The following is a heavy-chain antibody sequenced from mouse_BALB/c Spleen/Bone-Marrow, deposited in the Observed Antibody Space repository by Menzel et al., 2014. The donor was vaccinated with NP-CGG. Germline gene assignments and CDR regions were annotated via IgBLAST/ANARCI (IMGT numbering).Heavy chain of an antibody. CDR3: ATMITDGYFDV. CDR2: IDPANVNT. J-gene: IGHJ1*01. Sequence: VQLQQSGAELVKPGASVKLSCTASGFNIKDTYMRWVKQRPEQGLEWIGRIDPANVNTKYDPKFQGKATITADTSYNTAYLQLSSLTSEDTAVYYCATMITDGYFDVWGAGTTVTVSS. CDR1: GFNIKDTY. D-gene: IGHD2-4*01. V-gene: IGHV14-3*02.